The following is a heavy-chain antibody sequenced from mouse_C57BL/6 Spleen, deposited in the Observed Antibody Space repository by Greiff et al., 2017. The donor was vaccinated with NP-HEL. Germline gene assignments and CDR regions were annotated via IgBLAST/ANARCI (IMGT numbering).Heavy chain of an antibody. CDR1: GFTFSDYG. D-gene: IGHD2-14*01. V-gene: IGHV5-17*01. Sequence: EVQRVESGGGLVKPGGSLKLSCAASGFTFSDYGMHWVRQAPEKGLEWVAYISSGSSTIYYADTVKGRFTISRDNAKNTLFLQMTSLRSEDTAMYYCARRRYDGSDAMDYWGQGTSVTVSS. J-gene: IGHJ4*01. CDR3: ARRRYDGSDAMDY. CDR2: ISSGSSTI.